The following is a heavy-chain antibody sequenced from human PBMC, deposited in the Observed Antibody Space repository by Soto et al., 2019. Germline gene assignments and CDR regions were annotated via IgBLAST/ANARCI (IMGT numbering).Heavy chain of an antibody. CDR1: GFTFSSYG. V-gene: IGHV3-33*01. J-gene: IGHJ5*02. Sequence: QVQLVESGGGVVQPGRSLRLSCAASGFTFSSYGMHWVRQAPGKGLEWVAVIWYDGSNKYYADSVKGRFTISRDNSKNTLYLQMNSLRAADTAVYSCARDVVATTNWFAPWGKGTLVTVSP. D-gene: IGHD5-12*01. CDR2: IWYDGSNK. CDR3: ARDVVATTNWFAP.